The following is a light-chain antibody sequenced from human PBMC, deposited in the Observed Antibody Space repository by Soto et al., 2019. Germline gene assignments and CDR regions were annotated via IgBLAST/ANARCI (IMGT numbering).Light chain of an antibody. J-gene: IGKJ4*01. Sequence: EIVLTQSPGTLSLSPGDRATLSCRASQSVSSSYLAWDQQKPGQAPRLLIYGASSRATGIPDRFSGSGSGTDFAITISRLEPEYFAVYYCQQYGTSPLTFGGGTKIQIK. CDR1: QSVSSSY. CDR3: QQYGTSPLT. CDR2: GAS. V-gene: IGKV3-20*01.